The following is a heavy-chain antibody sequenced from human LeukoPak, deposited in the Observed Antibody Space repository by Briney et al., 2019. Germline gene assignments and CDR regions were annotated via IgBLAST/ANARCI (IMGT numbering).Heavy chain of an antibody. Sequence: GWSLRLSCAASGFTFSSYAMSGVRQAPGKGLEWVSAISGSGGSTYYADSVKGRLTISRDNSKNTVFLQMNSLRAEDTAVYYCAKWGDYDVLTGYYVSDYWGQGTLVTVSS. V-gene: IGHV3-23*01. J-gene: IGHJ4*02. CDR3: AKWGDYDVLTGYYVSDY. CDR1: GFTFSSYA. CDR2: ISGSGGST. D-gene: IGHD3-9*01.